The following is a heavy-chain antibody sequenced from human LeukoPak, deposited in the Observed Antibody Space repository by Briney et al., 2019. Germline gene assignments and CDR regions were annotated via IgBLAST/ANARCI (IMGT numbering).Heavy chain of an antibody. J-gene: IGHJ4*02. Sequence: SETLTLTCAVSGGPFSGYSWKWIRQPPGKGLEWIGEINHSGSTNYNPSLKNQVTMSIDTSKNRFSLRLSSVTAADTAVYYCARGLEGYSYGYSEFDYWGQGALVTVSS. CDR3: ARGLEGYSYGYSEFDY. CDR1: GGPFSGYS. CDR2: INHSGST. V-gene: IGHV4-34*01. D-gene: IGHD5-18*01.